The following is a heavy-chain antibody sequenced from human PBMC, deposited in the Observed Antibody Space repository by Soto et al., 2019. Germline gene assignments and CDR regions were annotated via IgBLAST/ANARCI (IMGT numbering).Heavy chain of an antibody. D-gene: IGHD6-13*01. CDR2: ISGSGGST. Sequence: GGSLRLSCAASGFTFSSYAMSWVRQAPGKGLEWVSAISGSGGSTYYADSVKGRFTISRDNSKNTLYLQMNSLRAEDTAVYYCAKALYSSSWYSKYYYYYMDAWGKGTTVTVSS. J-gene: IGHJ6*03. V-gene: IGHV3-23*01. CDR3: AKALYSSSWYSKYYYYYMDA. CDR1: GFTFSSYA.